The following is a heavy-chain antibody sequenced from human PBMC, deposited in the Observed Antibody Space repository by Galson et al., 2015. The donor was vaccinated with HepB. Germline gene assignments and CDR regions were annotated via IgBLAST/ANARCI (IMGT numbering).Heavy chain of an antibody. CDR3: ARHSRATFGEPNWFDP. CDR1: GFTFMSYN. J-gene: IGHJ5*02. Sequence: SLRLSCAASGFTFMSYNMNWVRQAPGKGPEWISYISATGTTIEYADSVKCRFTISRENAKNSLYLQMNSLRAEDTAVYYCARHSRATFGEPNWFDPWGQGTLVTVSS. D-gene: IGHD3-3*01. V-gene: IGHV3-48*03. CDR2: ISATGTTI.